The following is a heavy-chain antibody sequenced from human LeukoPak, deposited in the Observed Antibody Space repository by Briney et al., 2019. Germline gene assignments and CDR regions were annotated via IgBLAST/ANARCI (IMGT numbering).Heavy chain of an antibody. V-gene: IGHV4-30-4*08. CDR1: GGSFSGYY. CDR3: ARSIAVAVIDY. CDR2: IYYSGST. Sequence: PSETLSLTCAVYGGSFSGYYWSWIRQPPGKGLEWIGYIYYSGSTYYNPSLKSRVTISVDTSKNQFSLKLSSVTAADTAVYYCARSIAVAVIDYWGQGTLVTVSS. D-gene: IGHD6-19*01. J-gene: IGHJ4*02.